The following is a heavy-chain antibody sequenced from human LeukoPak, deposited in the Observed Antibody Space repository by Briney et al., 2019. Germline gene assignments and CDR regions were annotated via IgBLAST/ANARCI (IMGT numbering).Heavy chain of an antibody. V-gene: IGHV3-23*01. J-gene: IGHJ3*01. D-gene: IGHD3-22*01. CDR2: ISSSGGTT. CDR1: GFTFSSYA. CDR3: ARDYYYDSSGYIPAGDAIAF. Sequence: GGSLRLSCAASGFTFSSYAMTWFRQAQGKGLEWVSTISSSGGTTYYADSVKGRFTISRDNAKNSLYLQMNSLRAEDTAVYYRARDYYYDSSGYIPAGDAIAFWGQGTMVTVSS.